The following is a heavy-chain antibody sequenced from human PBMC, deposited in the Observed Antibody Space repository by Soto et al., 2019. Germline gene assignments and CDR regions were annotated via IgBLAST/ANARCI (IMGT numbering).Heavy chain of an antibody. D-gene: IGHD2-15*01. V-gene: IGHV3-15*07. CDR3: TTGSVEGF. CDR1: GFSFSNAW. Sequence: EVQLVDSGGGLVKPGGSLRLSCEASGFSFSNAWMNWVRQAPGKGLEWVGRIKTRDAGERTNYAAPVQGRFTISRDDSKKTLYMQMKMLKTEDTAVYYCTTGSVEGFWGQGTTVTVSS. J-gene: IGHJ6*02. CDR2: IKTRDAGERT.